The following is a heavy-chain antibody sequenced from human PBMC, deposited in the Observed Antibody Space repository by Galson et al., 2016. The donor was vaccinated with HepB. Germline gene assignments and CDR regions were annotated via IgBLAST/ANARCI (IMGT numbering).Heavy chain of an antibody. J-gene: IGHJ4*02. Sequence: SLRLSCAVSGFSVSDDYMSWVRQAPGKGLEWVSIIYSDGRTYYADSVKGRFTISRDNSKNTLYLQMNSLSPDDTAVYYCARDTSSNMRADWWGQGTLVTVSS. CDR2: IYSDGRT. D-gene: IGHD3-16*01. CDR3: ARDTSSNMRADW. CDR1: GFSVSDDY. V-gene: IGHV3-53*01.